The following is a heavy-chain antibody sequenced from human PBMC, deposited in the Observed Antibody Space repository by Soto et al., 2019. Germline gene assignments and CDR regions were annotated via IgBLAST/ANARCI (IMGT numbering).Heavy chain of an antibody. CDR3: ARAPREAAANRDGPDG. Sequence: PSETMSLTCAVYGGSFSGYYWSWIRQPPGKGLEWIGEINHSGSTNYNPSLKSRVTISVDTSKNQFSLKLSSVTAADTAVYYCARAPREAAANRDGPDGWGHGTTVTV. CDR2: INHSGST. CDR1: GGSFSGYY. J-gene: IGHJ6*02. D-gene: IGHD6-13*01. V-gene: IGHV4-34*01.